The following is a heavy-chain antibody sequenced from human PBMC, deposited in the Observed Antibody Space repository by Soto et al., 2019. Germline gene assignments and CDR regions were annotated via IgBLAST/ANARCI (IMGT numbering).Heavy chain of an antibody. CDR1: GGSISSGSYY. CDR2: IYHTGST. Sequence: SETQSLTCTVSGGSISSGSYYWTWIRQHPGKGLEWIGYIYHTGSTYYNPSLESRVTMSLDTSKNQFSLILSSVTAADTAVYFCARDGRSSGYEFDYWGQGILVTVSS. V-gene: IGHV4-31*03. J-gene: IGHJ4*02. CDR3: ARDGRSSGYEFDY. D-gene: IGHD3-22*01.